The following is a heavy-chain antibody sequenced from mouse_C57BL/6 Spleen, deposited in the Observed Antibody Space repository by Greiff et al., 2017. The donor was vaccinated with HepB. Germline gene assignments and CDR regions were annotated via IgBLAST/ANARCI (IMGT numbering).Heavy chain of an antibody. CDR2: IYPRSGNT. CDR3: ARWGTTVDWYFDV. J-gene: IGHJ1*03. V-gene: IGHV1-81*01. CDR1: GYTFTSYG. Sequence: VQLQQSGAELARPGASVKLSCKASGYTFTSYGISWVKQRTGQGLEWIGEIYPRSGNTYYNEKFKGKATLTADKSSSTAYMELRSLTSEDSAVYFCARWGTTVDWYFDVWGTGTTVTVSS. D-gene: IGHD1-1*01.